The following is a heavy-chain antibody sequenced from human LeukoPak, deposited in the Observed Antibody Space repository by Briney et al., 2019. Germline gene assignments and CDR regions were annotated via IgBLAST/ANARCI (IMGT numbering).Heavy chain of an antibody. CDR1: GYTFTSYY. Sequence: ASVKVPCKASGYTFTSYYIHWVRQAPGQGAEWMGWINPNSGGTNYAQKFKYRVTMTRDTSISTAYMELSSLTSDDTAVYYCARTEGAVAGYNNWFDPWGQGTLVTVSS. CDR3: ARTEGAVAGYNNWFDP. D-gene: IGHD6-19*01. J-gene: IGHJ5*02. CDR2: INPNSGGT. V-gene: IGHV1-2*02.